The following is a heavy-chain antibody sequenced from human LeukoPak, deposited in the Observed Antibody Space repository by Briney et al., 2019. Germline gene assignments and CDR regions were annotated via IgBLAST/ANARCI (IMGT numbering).Heavy chain of an antibody. CDR3: ARGGGFLEWLVDY. D-gene: IGHD3-3*01. J-gene: IGHJ4*02. CDR2: INHSGST. CDR1: GGSISSGDYY. Sequence: PSQTLSLTCTVSGGSISSGDYYWSWIRQPPGKGLEWIGEINHSGSTNYNPSLKSRVTISVDTSKNQFSLKLSSVTAADTAVYYCARGGGFLEWLVDYWGQGTLVTVSS. V-gene: IGHV4-30-4*01.